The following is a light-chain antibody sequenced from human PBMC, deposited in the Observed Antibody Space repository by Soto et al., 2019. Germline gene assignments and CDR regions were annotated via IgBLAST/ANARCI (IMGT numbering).Light chain of an antibody. Sequence: EIVLTQSPGTLSLSPGERATLSCRASQSVISSYLAWYPQTPGQAPRXXIYGASRRETGIPDMFSGSGAGTDFTLTISRLEPEDFEVFYCQQYGSSMWTFGQGTKVDIK. CDR3: QQYGSSMWT. V-gene: IGKV3-20*01. CDR1: QSVISSY. J-gene: IGKJ1*01. CDR2: GAS.